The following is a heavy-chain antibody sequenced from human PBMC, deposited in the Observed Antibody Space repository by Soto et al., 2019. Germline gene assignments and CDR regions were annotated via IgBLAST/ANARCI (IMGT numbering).Heavy chain of an antibody. CDR3: ARASMAHFDY. V-gene: IGHV3-23*01. CDR2: ISGSGGSA. D-gene: IGHD3-10*01. Sequence: PGGSTRLSCAASGFTVSSYAMSWVRQAPGKGLEWVSAISGSGGSAYYADSVKGRFTISRDNSKNTLFLQMNSPRAEDTAVYYCARASMAHFDYWGHGTLVTVSS. J-gene: IGHJ4*01. CDR1: GFTVSSYA.